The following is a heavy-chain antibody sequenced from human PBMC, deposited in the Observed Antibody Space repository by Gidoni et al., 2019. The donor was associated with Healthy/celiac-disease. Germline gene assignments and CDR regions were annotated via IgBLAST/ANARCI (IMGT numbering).Heavy chain of an antibody. CDR3: TGRAAGLNWFDP. D-gene: IGHD6-25*01. J-gene: IGHJ5*02. CDR1: GLTFSGSA. Sequence: EVQLVESGGGLVQPGGSLKLSCAASGLTFSGSAMHWVRQASGKGLEWVGRIRSKANSYATAYAASVKGRFTISRDDSKNTAYLQMNSLKTEDTAVYYCTGRAAGLNWFDPWGQGTLVTVSS. V-gene: IGHV3-73*01. CDR2: IRSKANSYAT.